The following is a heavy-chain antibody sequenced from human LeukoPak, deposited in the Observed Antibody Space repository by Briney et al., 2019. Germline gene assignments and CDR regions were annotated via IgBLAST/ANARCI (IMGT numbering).Heavy chain of an antibody. CDR3: ARGDTVTTGLDY. D-gene: IGHD4-17*01. Sequence: PSQTLSLTCTVSGGSISSGGYYWSWIRQHPGKGLEWIGNFYYSGGTYYNPSLKSRITMSVDTSKNQFSLNLNSVTAADTAVYYCARGDTVTTGLDYWGQGTRVTVSS. V-gene: IGHV4-31*03. J-gene: IGHJ4*02. CDR1: GGSISSGGYY. CDR2: FYYSGGT.